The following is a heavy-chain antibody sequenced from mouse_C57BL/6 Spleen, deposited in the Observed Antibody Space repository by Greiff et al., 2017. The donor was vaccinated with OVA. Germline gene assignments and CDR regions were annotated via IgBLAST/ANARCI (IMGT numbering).Heavy chain of an antibody. CDR3: AREGWDGYYAMDY. Sequence: EVQLQQSGPELVKPGASVKISCKASGYTFTDYYMNWVKQSHGKSLEWIGDINPNNGGTSYNQKFKGKATLTVDKSSSTAYMELRSLTSEDSAVYYCAREGWDGYYAMDYWGQGTSVTVSS. J-gene: IGHJ4*01. CDR1: GYTFTDYY. V-gene: IGHV1-26*01. D-gene: IGHD4-1*01. CDR2: INPNNGGT.